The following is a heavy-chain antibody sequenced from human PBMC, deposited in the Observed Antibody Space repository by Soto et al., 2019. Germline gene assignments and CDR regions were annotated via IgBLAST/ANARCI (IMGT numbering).Heavy chain of an antibody. CDR3: ARARRYNWSPNWFDP. CDR1: GFSFSDHW. CDR2: IKEDGSEQ. V-gene: IGHV3-7*01. J-gene: IGHJ5*02. Sequence: GGSLRLSCAASGFSFSDHWMSWVRQAPGKGLEWVANIKEDGSEQYYAESVKGRFTISRDNVRESVDLQMNSLRPEDSALYHCARARRYNWSPNWFDPWGQGVQVTVSS. D-gene: IGHD1-20*01.